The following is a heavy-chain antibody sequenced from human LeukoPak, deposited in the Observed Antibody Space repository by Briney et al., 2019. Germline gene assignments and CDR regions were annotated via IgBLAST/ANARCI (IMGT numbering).Heavy chain of an antibody. V-gene: IGHV1-2*02. CDR2: INPNSGGT. CDR1: VYTFTVYY. Sequence: ASVTVSFTSSVYTFTVYYMHWVRQAPGKGREWMGWINPNSGGTNYAQKFQGRVTMTRDTSISTAYMELSRLRSDDTAVYYCARGLGAAAPYGMDVWGQGTTVTVSS. J-gene: IGHJ6*02. D-gene: IGHD2-2*01. CDR3: ARGLGAAAPYGMDV.